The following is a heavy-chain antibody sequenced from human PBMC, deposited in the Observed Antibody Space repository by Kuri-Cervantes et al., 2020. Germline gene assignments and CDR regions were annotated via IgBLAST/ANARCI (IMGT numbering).Heavy chain of an antibody. J-gene: IGHJ4*02. D-gene: IGHD4-17*01. CDR2: IYYSGST. CDR3: ARGGTDYGDRIIDY. CDR1: GGSISSSSYY. V-gene: IGHV4-39*01. Sequence: ESLKISCTVSGGSISSSSYYWGWIRQPPGKGLEWIGSIYYSGSTYYNPSLKSRVTISVDTSKNQFSLKLNSVTAADTAVYYCARGGTDYGDRIIDYWGQGTLVTVSS.